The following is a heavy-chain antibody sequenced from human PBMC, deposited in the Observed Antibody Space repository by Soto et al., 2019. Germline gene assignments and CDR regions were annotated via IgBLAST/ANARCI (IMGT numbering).Heavy chain of an antibody. J-gene: IGHJ4*02. CDR2: IKQDGGEK. CDR1: GFTFSTDW. V-gene: IGHV3-7*01. CDR3: ARETSAAWPYYLDY. Sequence: GGSLGLSCAASGFTFSTDWMRWVRQAPGKGLEWVANIKQDGGEKYYLDSVKGRFTISRDNAKNSLYLQMNSLRAEDTAVYYCARETSAAWPYYLDYWGQGTLVTVSS. D-gene: IGHD3-10*01.